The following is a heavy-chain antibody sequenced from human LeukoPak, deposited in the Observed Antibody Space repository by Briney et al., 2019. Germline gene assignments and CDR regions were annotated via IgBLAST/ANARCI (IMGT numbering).Heavy chain of an antibody. CDR1: GGTFSSYY. J-gene: IGHJ6*02. CDR3: AREAFSGGSRPYGMDV. Sequence: PSKTLSITCADYGGTFSSYYWSWIRQPPGKGLNSIGEINHSGSTNYNPSIKSRVTISVDTSKIQFSLKLSSVTAADTAVYYCAREAFSGGSRPYGMDVWGQGTTVTVSS. D-gene: IGHD2-15*01. CDR2: INHSGST. V-gene: IGHV4-34*01.